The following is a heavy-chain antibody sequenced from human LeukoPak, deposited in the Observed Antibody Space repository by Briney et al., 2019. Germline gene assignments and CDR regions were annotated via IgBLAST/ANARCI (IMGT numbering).Heavy chain of an antibody. D-gene: IGHD2-8*01. CDR1: GYTFTSYG. CDR3: ARAGYCTNGVCYTNYYYYGMDV. Sequence: ASVKVSCKASGYTFTSYGISWVRQAPGQGLEWMGWISAYNGNTNYAQKLQGRVTMTTDTSTSTAYMELRSLRSDDTAVYYCARAGYCTNGVCYTNYYYYGMDVWGQGTTVTVSS. CDR2: ISAYNGNT. V-gene: IGHV1-18*01. J-gene: IGHJ6*02.